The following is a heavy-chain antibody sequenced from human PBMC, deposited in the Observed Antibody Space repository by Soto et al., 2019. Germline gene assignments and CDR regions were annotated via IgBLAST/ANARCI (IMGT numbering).Heavy chain of an antibody. Sequence: PGGSLRLSCAASGFTFCSFGMHWGRQAPGKGLEWVALLSYDGSKEYYADSVKGRFSVSRDNSKNTLYLQMNSLRVEDTAVYFCAKRLLRGTTLSVLDYWGRGTLVTVFS. D-gene: IGHD4-17*01. CDR1: GFTFCSFG. CDR2: LSYDGSKE. CDR3: AKRLLRGTTLSVLDY. J-gene: IGHJ4*02. V-gene: IGHV3-30*18.